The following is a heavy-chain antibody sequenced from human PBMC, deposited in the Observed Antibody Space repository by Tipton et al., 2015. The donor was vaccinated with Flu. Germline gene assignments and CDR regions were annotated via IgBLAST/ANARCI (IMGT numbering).Heavy chain of an antibody. J-gene: IGHJ5*02. CDR1: GYTFTSYG. CDR2: ISAYNGNT. D-gene: IGHD6-6*01. Sequence: QVQLVQSGAEVKKPGASVKVSCKASGYTFTSYGISWVRQAPGQGLEWMGWISAYNGNTNYAQKLQGRVTMTTDTSTSTAYMELRSLRSDDTAVYHCARLVFEYSSSPNWFDPWGQGTLVTVSS. V-gene: IGHV1-18*01. CDR3: ARLVFEYSSSPNWFDP.